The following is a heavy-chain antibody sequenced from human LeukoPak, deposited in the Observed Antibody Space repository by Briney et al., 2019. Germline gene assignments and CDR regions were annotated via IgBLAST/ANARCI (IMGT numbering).Heavy chain of an antibody. D-gene: IGHD6-6*01. Sequence: ASVKVSCKASGYTCTSYGITWVRQAPGQGLEWMGWISVFNGNTKESQKFQDRVIMTADTSTGTAYMELKSLTSEDTAVYFCARVPVVSMTPLYFFDFWGQGTLVTVSS. CDR2: ISVFNGNT. CDR1: GYTCTSYG. V-gene: IGHV1-18*01. CDR3: ARVPVVSMTPLYFFDF. J-gene: IGHJ4*02.